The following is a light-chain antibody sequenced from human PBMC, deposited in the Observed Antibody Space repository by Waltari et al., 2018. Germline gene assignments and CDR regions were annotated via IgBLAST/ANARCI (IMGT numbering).Light chain of an antibody. CDR1: QSVGRS. J-gene: IGKJ1*01. CDR2: DAS. CDR3: QHYVSLPVT. Sequence: EIVLTQSPGTLSLSPGARATLSCRASQSVGRSLAWYQQEPGQAPRLLIYDASSRAAGTPGRFSGSGSGTDFSLAISSLEPEDFAVYFCQHYVSLPVTFGQGTKVEI. V-gene: IGKV3-20*01.